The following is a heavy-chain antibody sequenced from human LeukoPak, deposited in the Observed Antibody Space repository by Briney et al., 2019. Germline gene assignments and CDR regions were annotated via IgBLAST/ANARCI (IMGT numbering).Heavy chain of an antibody. Sequence: GGSLRLSCAASGFTFSSYSMNWVRQAPGKGLEWVANIKQDGSEKYYVDSVKGRFTISRDNAKNTLYLQMNSVRAEDTAVYYCARDNAVTLDYWGQGTLVTVSS. V-gene: IGHV3-7*01. CDR1: GFTFSSYS. CDR3: ARDNAVTLDY. D-gene: IGHD6-19*01. J-gene: IGHJ4*02. CDR2: IKQDGSEK.